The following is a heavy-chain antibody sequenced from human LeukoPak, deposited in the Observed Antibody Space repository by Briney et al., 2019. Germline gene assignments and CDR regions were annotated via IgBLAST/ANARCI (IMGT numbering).Heavy chain of an antibody. V-gene: IGHV4-4*07. Sequence: SETLSLTCTVSGGSINSYYWSWIRQPAGKGLEWIGRIYTSGSTNYNPSPKSRVTISVDKSKNQFSLKLSSVTAADTAVYYCASCTVVPYYFDYWGQGTLVTVSS. D-gene: IGHD2-2*01. J-gene: IGHJ4*02. CDR1: GGSINSYY. CDR3: ASCTVVPYYFDY. CDR2: IYTSGST.